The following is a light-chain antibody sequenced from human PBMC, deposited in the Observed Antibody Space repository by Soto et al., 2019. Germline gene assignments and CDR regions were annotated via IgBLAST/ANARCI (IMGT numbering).Light chain of an antibody. Sequence: DIQMTQSPSAMSASVGDRVSITCRASQGISNYLAWFQQKPGKVPKRLIYAASNLQSGVPSRFSGSGSGTEFTLTISSLQPEDFAVYYCQQYGSTGVTFGPGTKVDIK. CDR1: QGISNY. V-gene: IGKV1-17*03. CDR3: QQYGSTGVT. CDR2: AAS. J-gene: IGKJ3*01.